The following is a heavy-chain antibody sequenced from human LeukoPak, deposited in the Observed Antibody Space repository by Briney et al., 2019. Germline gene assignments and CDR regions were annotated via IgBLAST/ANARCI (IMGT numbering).Heavy chain of an antibody. CDR2: ISSSGST. CDR1: GDSISSGDYY. CDR3: ARDIQLYHLGAFDI. J-gene: IGHJ3*02. D-gene: IGHD1-1*01. V-gene: IGHV4-61*02. Sequence: SETLSLTCTVSGDSISSGDYYWSWIRQPAGKGLEWIGRISSSGSTNYNPSLKSRVTISVDTSKNQFSLKLSSVTAADTAVYYCARDIQLYHLGAFDIWGQGTMVTVSS.